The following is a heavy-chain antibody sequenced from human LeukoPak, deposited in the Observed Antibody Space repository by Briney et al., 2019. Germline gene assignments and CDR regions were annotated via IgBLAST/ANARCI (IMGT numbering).Heavy chain of an antibody. CDR3: ARLYCSGGSCYSFDY. D-gene: IGHD2-15*01. J-gene: IGHJ4*02. Sequence: GASVKVSCKASGYTFTSYGISWVRQAPGQGLEWMGWISAYNGNTNYAQKLQGRVTMTTDTSTSTAYMELRSLRSGDTAVYYCARLYCSGGSCYSFDYWGQGTLVTVSS. CDR1: GYTFTSYG. CDR2: ISAYNGNT. V-gene: IGHV1-18*01.